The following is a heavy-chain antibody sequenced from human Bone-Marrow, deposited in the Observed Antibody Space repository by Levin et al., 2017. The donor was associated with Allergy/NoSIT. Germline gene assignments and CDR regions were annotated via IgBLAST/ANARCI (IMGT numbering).Heavy chain of an antibody. J-gene: IGHJ4*02. Sequence: GGSLRLSCAASGFTFNSYGMHWVRQAPGKGLEWVAVISYDGINQYYGDSVKGRFTISRDNSKNTLYLQMTSLRAEDTAVNYWAKERELDILTVWEDYFDDWGPGTLVTVSS. CDR3: AKERELDILTVWEDYFDD. CDR1: GFTFNSYG. D-gene: IGHD3-9*01. CDR2: ISYDGINQ. V-gene: IGHV3-30*18.